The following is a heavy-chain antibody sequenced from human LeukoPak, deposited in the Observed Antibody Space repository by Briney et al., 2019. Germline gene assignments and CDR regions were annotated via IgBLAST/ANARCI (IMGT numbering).Heavy chain of an antibody. J-gene: IGHJ4*02. CDR3: ARDVFRGVNSLDY. CDR1: GYSFTGYY. Sequence: ASVKVSCKASGYSFTGYYMHWVRQAPGQGLEWMGWINPNSGGTNYAQTLQGRVTVSRDTAINTAYMEFNRLTYDDTAVYYCARDVFRGVNSLDYWGQGTLISVSS. CDR2: INPNSGGT. D-gene: IGHD3-10*01. V-gene: IGHV1-2*02.